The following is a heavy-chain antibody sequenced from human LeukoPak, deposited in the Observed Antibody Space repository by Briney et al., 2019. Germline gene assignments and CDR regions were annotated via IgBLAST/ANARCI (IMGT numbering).Heavy chain of an antibody. Sequence: QAGGSLRLSCAASGFTLNIYTMHWVRQAPGKGLEWVALISYDGSNKYYADSVKGRFIISGDNSKNTLYLQMNSLRPEDTAVYYCARDVWAGSLGASGIWGQGTMVTVSS. D-gene: IGHD3/OR15-3a*01. J-gene: IGHJ3*02. V-gene: IGHV3-30-3*01. CDR1: GFTLNIYT. CDR3: ARDVWAGSLGASGI. CDR2: ISYDGSNK.